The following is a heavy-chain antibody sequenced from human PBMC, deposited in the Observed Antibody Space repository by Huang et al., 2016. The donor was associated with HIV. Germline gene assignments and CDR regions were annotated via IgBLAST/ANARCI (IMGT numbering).Heavy chain of an antibody. J-gene: IGHJ3*02. V-gene: IGHV3-9*01. CDR1: GFTFDDHA. CDR2: ISWNSCRI. D-gene: IGHD1-26*01. Sequence: EVQLVESGGGLVQLGRSLRLSCEAFGFTFDDHAMHWVRQAPGKGLEWVSGISWNSCRIGYEDSVKGRFTISRDNAKNSLYLQMNNLRAEDKALYYCAKDIGSGSYGGDAFDIWGQETVVTVSS. CDR3: AKDIGSGSYGGDAFDI.